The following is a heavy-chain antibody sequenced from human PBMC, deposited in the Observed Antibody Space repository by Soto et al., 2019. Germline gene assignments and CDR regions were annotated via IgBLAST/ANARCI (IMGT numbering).Heavy chain of an antibody. CDR2: ISAYNGNT. J-gene: IGHJ5*02. CDR1: GYTFTSYG. CDR3: ARNGYISTSCPNWFDP. Sequence: ASVKVSCKASGYTFTSYGISWVRQAPGQGLEWMGWISAYNGNTNYAQKLQGRVTMTTDTSTSTAYMELRSLRSDDTAVYYCARNGYISTSCPNWFDPWGQGTLVTVSS. V-gene: IGHV1-18*01. D-gene: IGHD2-2*01.